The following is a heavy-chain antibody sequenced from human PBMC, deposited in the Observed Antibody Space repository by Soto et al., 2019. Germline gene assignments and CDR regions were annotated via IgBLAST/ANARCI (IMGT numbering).Heavy chain of an antibody. CDR3: AKIMLTVTTAAFDI. D-gene: IGHD4-17*01. Sequence: ASVKVSCKASGYTFTSYGISWVRQAPGQGLEWMGWISAYNGNTNYAQKFQGRVTMTRNTSISTAYMELSSLRSEDTAVYYCAKIMLTVTTAAFDICGQGTMVTVSS. V-gene: IGHV1-18*01. CDR2: ISAYNGNT. CDR1: GYTFTSYG. J-gene: IGHJ3*02.